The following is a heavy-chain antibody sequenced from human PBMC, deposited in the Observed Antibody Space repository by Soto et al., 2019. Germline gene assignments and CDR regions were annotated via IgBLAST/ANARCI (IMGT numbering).Heavy chain of an antibody. J-gene: IGHJ5*02. CDR3: AKAFHWDIVVENWFDP. Sequence: HPGGSLRLSCAASGFTFRGSALHWVRQASGKGLEWVGRIRSKANSYATAYAASVKGRFTISRDDSKNTAYLQMNSLKTEDTAVYYCAKAFHWDIVVENWFDPWGQGTLVTVSS. V-gene: IGHV3-73*01. CDR1: GFTFRGSA. CDR2: IRSKANSYAT. D-gene: IGHD2-2*01.